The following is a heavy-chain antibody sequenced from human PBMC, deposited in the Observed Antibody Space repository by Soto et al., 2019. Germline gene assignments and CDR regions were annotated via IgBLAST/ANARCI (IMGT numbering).Heavy chain of an antibody. Sequence: SETLSLTCTVSGDSISSYSWSWIRQPPGKGLEWIGNIHYNGNTKYSPSLKSRVTMSVDTSKNHFSLKLISVTAADTAVYFCARSRTLVVAATDNWFDPWGQGTLVTVSS. CDR1: GDSISSYS. D-gene: IGHD2-15*01. J-gene: IGHJ5*02. CDR3: ARSRTLVVAATDNWFDP. CDR2: IHYNGNT. V-gene: IGHV4-59*12.